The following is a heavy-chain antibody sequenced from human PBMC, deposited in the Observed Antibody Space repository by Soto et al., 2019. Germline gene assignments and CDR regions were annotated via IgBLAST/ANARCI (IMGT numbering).Heavy chain of an antibody. V-gene: IGHV1-69*13. CDR1: GGSFGSFG. Sequence: SVKVSCKASGGSFGSFGISWVRQAPGQGLEWMGGIIPVFGRPNYAQRFRGRLTITADESTNTVYLELIDLRSEDTAVYYCAREGSGHNLWGQGTQVTVSS. D-gene: IGHD5-12*01. J-gene: IGHJ1*01. CDR3: AREGSGHNL. CDR2: IIPVFGRP.